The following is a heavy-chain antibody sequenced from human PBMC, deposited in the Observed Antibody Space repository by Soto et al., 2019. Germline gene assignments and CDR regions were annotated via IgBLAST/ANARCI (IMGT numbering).Heavy chain of an antibody. D-gene: IGHD4-17*01. Sequence: SETLSLTCTVSGGSIGSYYWSWIRLPPGKGLEYVGFIYYTGSTNYSPSLKSRVTMSVDTSKKQFSLRLSSVTAADAAVYYCARGDGLYGGNSPPFDYWGQGTLVTVSS. V-gene: IGHV4-59*01. CDR2: IYYTGST. J-gene: IGHJ4*02. CDR3: ARGDGLYGGNSPPFDY. CDR1: GGSIGSYY.